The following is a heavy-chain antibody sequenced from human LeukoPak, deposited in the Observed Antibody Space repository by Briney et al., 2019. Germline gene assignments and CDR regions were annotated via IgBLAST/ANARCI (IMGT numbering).Heavy chain of an antibody. Sequence: SETLSLTCAVYGGSFSGYYWSWIRQPPGKGLEWIGEINHSGSTNYNPSLKSRVTISVDTSKNQFSLKLSSVTAADTAVYYCAREISFARLPLCVDCWGQGGQVIVSS. CDR1: GGSFSGYY. V-gene: IGHV4-34*01. J-gene: IGHJ4*02. CDR2: INHSGST. D-gene: IGHD1-1*01. CDR3: AREISFARLPLCVDC.